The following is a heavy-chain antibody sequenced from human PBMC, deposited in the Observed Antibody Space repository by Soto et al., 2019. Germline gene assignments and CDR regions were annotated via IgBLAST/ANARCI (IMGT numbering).Heavy chain of an antibody. CDR1: GGYISSYY. CDR2: VHHSWGS. D-gene: IGHD3-10*01. CDR3: ARQGFGPLHGLVDV. J-gene: IGHJ6*02. Sequence: QVQLQESGPGLVKPLETLSLSCTVSGGYISSYYWSWFRQSPGKRMEWIGYVHHSWGSSYNPSLQSRVAISLDTSKSQFSLKVTSVTATDTAVYYCARQGFGPLHGLVDVWGQGTTVTVSS. V-gene: IGHV4-59*08.